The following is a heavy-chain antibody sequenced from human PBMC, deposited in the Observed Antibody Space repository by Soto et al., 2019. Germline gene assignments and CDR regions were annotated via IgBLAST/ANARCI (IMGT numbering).Heavy chain of an antibody. V-gene: IGHV1-24*01. CDR2: FDPEDGET. CDR1: GYTLTELS. D-gene: IGHD1-26*01. J-gene: IGHJ5*02. Sequence: GASVKVSCKVSGYTLTELSMHWVRQAPGKGLEWMGGFDPEDGETIYAQKFQGRVTMTEDTSTDTAYMELSSLRSEDTAVYYRATVRVVGAISWFDPWGQGTLVTVSS. CDR3: ATVRVVGAISWFDP.